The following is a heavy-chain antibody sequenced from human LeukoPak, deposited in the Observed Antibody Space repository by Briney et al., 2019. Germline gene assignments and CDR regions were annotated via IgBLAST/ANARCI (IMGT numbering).Heavy chain of an antibody. Sequence: PSETLSLTCAVYGGSFSGYYWSWIRQPPGKGLEWIGEINHSGSTNYNPSLKSRVTISVDTSKNQFSLKLSSVTAADTAVYYCAREEAGSSSFDYWGQGTLVTVSS. J-gene: IGHJ4*02. D-gene: IGHD6-13*01. CDR2: INHSGST. V-gene: IGHV4-34*01. CDR3: AREEAGSSSFDY. CDR1: GGSFSGYY.